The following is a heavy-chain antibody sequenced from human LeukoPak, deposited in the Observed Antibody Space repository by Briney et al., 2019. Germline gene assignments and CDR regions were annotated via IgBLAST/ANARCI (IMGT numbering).Heavy chain of an antibody. D-gene: IGHD2-2*01. V-gene: IGHV4-34*01. CDR1: GGSFSGYY. J-gene: IGHJ5*02. CDR3: ARKIGRTRPTYNWFDP. Sequence: SETLSLTCAVYGGSFSGYYWSWIRQPPGKGLEWIGEINHSGSTNYNPSLKSRVTISVDTSKNQFSLKLSSVTAEDTAVYYCARKIGRTRPTYNWFDPWGQGTLVTVSS. CDR2: INHSGST.